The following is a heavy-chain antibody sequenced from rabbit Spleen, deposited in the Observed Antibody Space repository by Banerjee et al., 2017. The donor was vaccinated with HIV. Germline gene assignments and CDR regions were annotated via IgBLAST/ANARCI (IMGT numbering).Heavy chain of an antibody. D-gene: IGHD8-1*01. J-gene: IGHJ6*01. CDR2: VYIDNTS. CDR1: RFSFSRCYW. CDR3: ARDGTGGSYFAL. V-gene: IGHV1S40*01. Sequence: QSLEESGGDLVKPGASLTLTCTASRFSFSRCYWICWVRQALGKGLEWIACVYIDNTSYYANWVNGRFSISRENAQNTVFLQMTSLTAADTATYFCARDGTGGSYFALWGPGTLVTVS.